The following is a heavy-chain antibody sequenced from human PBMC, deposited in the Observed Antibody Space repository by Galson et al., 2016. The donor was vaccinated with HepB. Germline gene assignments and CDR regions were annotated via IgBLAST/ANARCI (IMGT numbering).Heavy chain of an antibody. CDR3: AKTATIDRYYFDY. J-gene: IGHJ4*02. CDR2: ISASGGGA. Sequence: SLRLSCAVSGFTFTNYAMSWVRQAPGKRLEWVSVISASGGGAHYADSVRGRFTISRDNSKKTLFLQMHSLRAEDTAVYYCAKTATIDRYYFDYWGQGTLVTVSS. D-gene: IGHD4-17*01. CDR1: GFTFTNYA. V-gene: IGHV3-23*01.